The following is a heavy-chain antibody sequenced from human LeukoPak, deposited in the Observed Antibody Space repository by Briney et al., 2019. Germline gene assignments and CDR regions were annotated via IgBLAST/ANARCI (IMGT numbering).Heavy chain of an antibody. CDR3: ARGGPTYYYDSSGYPPYWYFDL. CDR1: GGSISSGGYS. J-gene: IGHJ2*01. V-gene: IGHV4-30-2*01. Sequence: SETLSLTCTVSGGSISSGGYSWSWIRQPPGKGLEWIGYIYHSGSTYYNPSLKSRVTISVDRSKNQFSLKLSSVTAADTAVYYCARGGPTYYYDSSGYPPYWYFDLWGRGTLVTVSS. D-gene: IGHD3-22*01. CDR2: IYHSGST.